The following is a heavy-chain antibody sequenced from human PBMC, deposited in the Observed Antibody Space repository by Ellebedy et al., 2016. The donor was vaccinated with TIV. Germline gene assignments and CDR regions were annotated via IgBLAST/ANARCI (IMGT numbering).Heavy chain of an antibody. CDR1: GYSFISYW. CDR2: IYPGDSDT. D-gene: IGHD3-10*01. V-gene: IGHV5-51*01. Sequence: GESLKISCNGSGYSFISYWIGWVRQMPGKGLEWMGIIYPGDSDTRYSPSFQGQVTISADKSISTAYLQWSSLKASDTAMYYCARLVVRGVTVYYFDYWGQGTLVTVSS. CDR3: ARLVVRGVTVYYFDY. J-gene: IGHJ4*02.